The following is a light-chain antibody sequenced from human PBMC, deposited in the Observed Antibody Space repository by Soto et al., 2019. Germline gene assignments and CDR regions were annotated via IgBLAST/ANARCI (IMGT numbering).Light chain of an antibody. CDR2: LGS. CDR3: MQDLQTPRT. V-gene: IGKV2-28*01. J-gene: IGKJ1*01. CDR1: QSLLYSNGYNY. Sequence: DIVMTQSPLSLPVTPGEPASISCRSSQSLLYSNGYNYLDWYLQKPGQSPQLLIYLGSNRASGVPDRFRGSGSGTDFTLKISRVEAEDVGVYYCMQDLQTPRTFGQGTKVEIK.